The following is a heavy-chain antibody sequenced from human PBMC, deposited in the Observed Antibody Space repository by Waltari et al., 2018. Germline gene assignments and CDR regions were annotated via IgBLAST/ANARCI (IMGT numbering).Heavy chain of an antibody. CDR2: IYYSGST. D-gene: IGHD6-19*01. V-gene: IGHV4-59*11. Sequence: QVQLQESGPGLVKPSETLSLTCTVSGGSISSHSWSWIRQPPGKGLEWIGYIYYSGSTNYNPSLKSRVTISVDTSKNQFSLKLSSVTAADTAVYYCARQDSSGWSLSAFDIWGQGTMVTVSS. CDR3: ARQDSSGWSLSAFDI. CDR1: GGSISSHS. J-gene: IGHJ3*02.